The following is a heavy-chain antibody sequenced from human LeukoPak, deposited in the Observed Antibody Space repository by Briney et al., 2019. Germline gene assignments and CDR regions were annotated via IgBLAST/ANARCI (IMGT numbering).Heavy chain of an antibody. D-gene: IGHD6-25*01. CDR2: ISGSSSYI. J-gene: IGHJ4*02. CDR3: AREDNSVADY. V-gene: IGHV3-21*01. Sequence: GGSLRLSCAASGFTFSTYSMNWVRQAPGKGLEWVSSISGSSSYIYYADSVKGRFTIPRDNAKNSLYLQMNRLRAEDTAVYYCAREDNSVADYWGQGTLVTVSS. CDR1: GFTFSTYS.